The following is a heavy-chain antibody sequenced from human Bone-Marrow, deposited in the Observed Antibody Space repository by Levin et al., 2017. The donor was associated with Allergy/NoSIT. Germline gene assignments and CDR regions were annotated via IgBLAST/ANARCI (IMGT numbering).Heavy chain of an antibody. J-gene: IGHJ4*02. D-gene: IGHD5-18*01. Sequence: GGSLRLSCAASGFTFSSYDMHWVRQATGKGLEWVSAIGTAGDTYYPGSVKGRFTISRENAKNSLYLQMNSLRAGDTAVYYCARGLPRVGQLWLQFDYWGQGTLVTVSS. V-gene: IGHV3-13*01. CDR3: ARGLPRVGQLWLQFDY. CDR1: GFTFSSYD. CDR2: IGTAGDT.